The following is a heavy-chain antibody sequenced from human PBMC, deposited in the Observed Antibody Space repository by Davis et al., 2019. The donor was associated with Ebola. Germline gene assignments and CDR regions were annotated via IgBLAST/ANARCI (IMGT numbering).Heavy chain of an antibody. D-gene: IGHD2-21*02. CDR1: GFTFSSYA. J-gene: IGHJ4*02. Sequence: PGGSLRLSCSGSGFTFSSYAMHWVRQAPGKGLEYVSTITSNGGDTYYADSVKGTFTVSRDNSKNTLYLQMNSLRVEDTAVYYCARRSEGSDWLIDYWGQGTLVTVSS. CDR2: ITSNGGDT. V-gene: IGHV3-64*04. CDR3: ARRSEGSDWLIDY.